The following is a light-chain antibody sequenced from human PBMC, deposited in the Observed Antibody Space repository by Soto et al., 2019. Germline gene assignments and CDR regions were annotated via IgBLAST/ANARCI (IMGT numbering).Light chain of an antibody. Sequence: HSSLAQPASVTGSTAPANTVSCTGPNNDISASNFVSWYQHLPGRAPKVIIFEATNRPSGVSNRFSGSKSGITASLTISGLQAHAEAEYFCIASKSDYTFRFATGSNVTVL. J-gene: IGLJ1*01. V-gene: IGLV2-14*01. CDR3: IASKSDYTFR. CDR1: NNDISASNF. CDR2: EAT.